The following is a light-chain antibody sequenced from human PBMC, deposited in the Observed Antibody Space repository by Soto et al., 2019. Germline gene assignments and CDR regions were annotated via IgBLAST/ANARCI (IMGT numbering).Light chain of an antibody. J-gene: IGKJ5*01. Sequence: GERVTITCRASQVISTSLAWYQVKPGKAPKLLIYAASTLESGVPSRFSATVSGTEFSLTITSLQPEDFATYYCQQLHSYPITFGHGTRLEIK. CDR2: AAS. V-gene: IGKV1-9*01. CDR3: QQLHSYPIT. CDR1: QVISTS.